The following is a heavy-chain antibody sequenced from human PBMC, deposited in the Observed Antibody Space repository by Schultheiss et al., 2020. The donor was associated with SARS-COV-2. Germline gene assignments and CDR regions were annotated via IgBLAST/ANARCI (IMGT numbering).Heavy chain of an antibody. CDR3: ARGGYYYYGMDV. V-gene: IGHV2-70*01. Sequence: SGPTLVKPTQTLTLTCTFSGFSLSTSGVGVGWIRQPPGKALEWLALIDWDDDKYYSTSLKTRLTISKETSKNQVVLTMTNMDPVDTATYYCARGGYYYYGMDVWGQGTTVTVSS. J-gene: IGHJ6*02. CDR2: IDWDDDK. D-gene: IGHD3-16*01. CDR1: GFSLSTSGVG.